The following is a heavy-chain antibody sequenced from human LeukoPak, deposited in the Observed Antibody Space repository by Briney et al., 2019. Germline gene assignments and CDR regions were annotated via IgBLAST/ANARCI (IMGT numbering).Heavy chain of an antibody. D-gene: IGHD3-10*01. Sequence: GGSLRLSCAASGFTFSSYAMSWVRQAPGKGLEWVSSISGSGGSTYYADSVKGRFTISRDNSKNTLYLQMNSLRAEDTAVYYCAKSLSGSWYNWFDPWGQGTLVTVSS. CDR1: GFTFSSYA. J-gene: IGHJ5*02. CDR3: AKSLSGSWYNWFDP. V-gene: IGHV3-23*01. CDR2: ISGSGGST.